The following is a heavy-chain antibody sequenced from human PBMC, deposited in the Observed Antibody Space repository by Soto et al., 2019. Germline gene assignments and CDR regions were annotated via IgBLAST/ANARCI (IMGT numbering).Heavy chain of an antibody. V-gene: IGHV3-53*01. D-gene: IGHD3-9*01. CDR3: ARSTAGLIDY. J-gene: IGHJ4*02. CDR2: IYASDST. Sequence: VQLVESGGGLIQPGGSLRLSCVASGFSVSGNYMNWVRQAPGKGLEWVSMIYASDSTYYADSVHGRFIISRDNSRNTLTRQMNSLRAEDTAVYYCARSTAGLIDYWGQGTLVTVSS. CDR1: GFSVSGNY.